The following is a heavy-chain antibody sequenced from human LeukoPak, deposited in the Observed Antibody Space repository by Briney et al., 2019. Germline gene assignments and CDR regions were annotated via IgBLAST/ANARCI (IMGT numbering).Heavy chain of an antibody. CDR3: ARGGNWGTFDY. Sequence: GASVKVSCKASGYTFANYHMHWVRQAPGQGLEWMGWINPNSAGTNYAQKFQGRVTITRDTSISTAYMELSRLRSDDTAVYFCARGGNWGTFDYWGQGTLVTVSS. J-gene: IGHJ4*02. CDR2: INPNSAGT. D-gene: IGHD7-27*01. CDR1: GYTFANYH. V-gene: IGHV1-2*02.